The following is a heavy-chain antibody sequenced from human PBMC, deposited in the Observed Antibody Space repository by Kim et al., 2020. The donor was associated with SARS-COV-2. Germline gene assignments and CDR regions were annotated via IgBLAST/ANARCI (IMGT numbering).Heavy chain of an antibody. J-gene: IGHJ4*02. CDR3: ARDSSSWQKSFDY. CDR2: INPNSGGT. CDR1: GYTFTGYY. Sequence: ASVKVSCKASGYTFTGYYMHWVRQAPGQGLEWMGWINPNSGGTNYAQKFQGRVTMTRDTSISTAYMELSRLRSDDTAVYYCARDSSSWQKSFDYCGQGTLVTVSS. D-gene: IGHD6-13*01. V-gene: IGHV1-2*02.